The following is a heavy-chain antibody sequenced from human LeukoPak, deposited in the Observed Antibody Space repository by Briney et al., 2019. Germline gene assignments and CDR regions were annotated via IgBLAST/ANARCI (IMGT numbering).Heavy chain of an antibody. Sequence: SETLSLTCAVYGGSFSGYYWSWIRQPPGKGLEWIGEINHSGSTNYNPSLKSRVTISGDTSKNQFSLKLSSVTAADTAVYYCASGVAAAAFDYWGQGPLVTVSS. D-gene: IGHD6-13*01. V-gene: IGHV4-34*01. CDR3: ASGVAAAAFDY. J-gene: IGHJ4*02. CDR2: INHSGST. CDR1: GGSFSGYY.